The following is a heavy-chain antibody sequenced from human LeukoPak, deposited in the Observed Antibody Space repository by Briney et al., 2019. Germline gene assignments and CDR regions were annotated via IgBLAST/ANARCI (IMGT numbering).Heavy chain of an antibody. CDR3: AREVGDLLDY. Sequence: GGSLRLSCAASGFTFSSYGMHWVRQAPGKGLEWVAFIRYDGSNKYYADSVKGRFTISRDNSKNTLYLQMNSLRAEDTAVYYCAREVGDLLDYWGQGTLVTVSS. CDR1: GFTFSSYG. D-gene: IGHD1-26*01. V-gene: IGHV3-30*02. CDR2: IRYDGSNK. J-gene: IGHJ4*02.